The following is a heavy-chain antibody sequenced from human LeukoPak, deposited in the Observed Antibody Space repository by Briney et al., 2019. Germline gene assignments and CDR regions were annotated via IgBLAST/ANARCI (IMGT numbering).Heavy chain of an antibody. CDR3: ARGLRKQQLASGSYYYYMDV. V-gene: IGHV4-34*01. Sequence: PSETLSLTCAVYGGSFSGYYWSWIRQPPGKGLEWIGEINHSGSTNYNPSLKSRVTISVDTSKNQFSLKLSSVTAADTAVYYCARGLRKQQLASGSYYYYMDVWGKGTTVTVSS. CDR1: GGSFSGYY. J-gene: IGHJ6*03. D-gene: IGHD6-13*01. CDR2: INHSGST.